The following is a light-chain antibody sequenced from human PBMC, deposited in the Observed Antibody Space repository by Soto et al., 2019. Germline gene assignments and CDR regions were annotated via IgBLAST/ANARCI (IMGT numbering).Light chain of an antibody. Sequence: EIVLTQSPATLSLSPGERATLSCTASQSVNSYLAWYQQKPGQAPRLLIYDASNRATGIPARFSGSGSGTDFTLTISSLEPEDFTLYYCQQRNTWPITFGQGTRLEIK. CDR3: QQRNTWPIT. CDR2: DAS. CDR1: QSVNSY. J-gene: IGKJ5*01. V-gene: IGKV3-11*01.